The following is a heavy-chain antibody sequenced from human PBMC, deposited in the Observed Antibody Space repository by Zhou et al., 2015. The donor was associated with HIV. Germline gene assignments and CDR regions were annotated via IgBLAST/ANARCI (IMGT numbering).Heavy chain of an antibody. J-gene: IGHJ4*02. V-gene: IGHV1-69*01. CDR1: GGTFTNYA. CDR2: IIPFYNKV. CDR3: AREAGGWYHLDF. Sequence: QVQLVQSGAEVKKPGSSVKVSCKASGGTFTNYAISWVRQAPGQGLEWLGGIIPFYNKVEHAQKFQGRVTMTRDLSITTTYMELTWLRSDDTAVYYCAREAGGWYHLDFWGQGTLVPVSS. D-gene: IGHD6-19*01.